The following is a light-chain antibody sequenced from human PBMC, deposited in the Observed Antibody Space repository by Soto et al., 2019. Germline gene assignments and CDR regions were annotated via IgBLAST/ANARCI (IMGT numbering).Light chain of an antibody. CDR2: DAS. CDR1: QGISSY. Sequence: DIQLTQSPSSLSASVGDRVTITCRVSQGISSYLNWYQQKPGKAPKLLIYDASSLESGVPSRFSGSGSGTEFTLTISSLQPDDFATYYCQQYNSYSTFGQGTKVDIK. V-gene: IGKV1-5*01. J-gene: IGKJ1*01. CDR3: QQYNSYST.